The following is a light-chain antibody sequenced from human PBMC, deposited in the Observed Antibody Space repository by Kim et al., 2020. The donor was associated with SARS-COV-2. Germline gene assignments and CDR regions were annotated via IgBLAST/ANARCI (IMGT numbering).Light chain of an antibody. CDR3: NTWDDSLRSWL. CDR1: TSNIGSNS. CDR2: NNN. Sequence: QPVLTQPPSASGTPGQRVTISCSGSTSNIGSNSVNWYQQLPGTAPKVLIYNNNQRPSGVPDRFSGSKSGTSASLAISGLQSEDEAVYYCNTWDDSLRSWLFGGGTQLTVL. J-gene: IGLJ3*02. V-gene: IGLV1-44*01.